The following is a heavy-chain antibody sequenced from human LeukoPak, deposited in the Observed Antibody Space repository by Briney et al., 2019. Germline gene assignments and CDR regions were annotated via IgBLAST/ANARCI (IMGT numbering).Heavy chain of an antibody. CDR2: LWYDGSNK. CDR1: GFTFSSYG. CDR3: ARRDYVWGSYRYSPPDY. J-gene: IGHJ4*02. Sequence: PGRSLRLSCAASGFTFSSYGMHWVGQAPGKGLEWVAVLWYDGSNKYYADSVKGRFTISRDNSKNTLYLQMNSLRAEDTAVYYCARRDYVWGSYRYSPPDYWGQGTLVTVSS. V-gene: IGHV3-33*01. D-gene: IGHD3-16*02.